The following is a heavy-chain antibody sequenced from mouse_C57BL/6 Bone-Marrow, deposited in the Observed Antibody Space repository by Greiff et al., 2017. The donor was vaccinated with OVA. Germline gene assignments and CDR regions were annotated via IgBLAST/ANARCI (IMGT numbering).Heavy chain of an antibody. CDR1: GFTFSDYY. D-gene: IGHD2-4*01. J-gene: IGHJ3*01. V-gene: IGHV5-12*01. Sequence: EVQVVESGGGLVQPGGSLKLSCAASGFTFSDYYMYWVRQTPEKRLEWVAYISNGGGSPYYPDTVKGRFTITRDNAKNTLYLQMSRLKSEDTAMYYCARGITTAYWGQGTLVTVSA. CDR3: ARGITTAY. CDR2: ISNGGGSP.